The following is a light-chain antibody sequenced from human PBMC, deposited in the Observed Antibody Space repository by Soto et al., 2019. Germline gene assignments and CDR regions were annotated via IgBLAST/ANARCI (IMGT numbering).Light chain of an antibody. CDR1: QSITKW. J-gene: IGKJ1*01. CDR3: QQAHDFPWT. V-gene: IGKV1-12*01. CDR2: ETS. Sequence: DIQMTQSPSSVSASVGDRVTITCRASQSITKWLAWYQQKPGGAPRLLVYETSTLQSGVSSRFSGSGSGTEFTLTVSGLQPEDFATYYCQQAHDFPWTCGQGTKVDIK.